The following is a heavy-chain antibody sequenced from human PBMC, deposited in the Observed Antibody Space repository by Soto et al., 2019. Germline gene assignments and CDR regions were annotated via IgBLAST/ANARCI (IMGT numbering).Heavy chain of an antibody. CDR3: ARSKIAVAGTGEFDY. CDR1: GFTFSSYS. Sequence: EVQLVESGGGLVKPGGSLRLSCAASGFTFSSYSMSWVRQAPGNGLEWVSSIGSSSSYINYADSVKGRFTISRDNAKNSLYLQMNSLRAEDTAVYYCARSKIAVAGTGEFDYWGQGTLVTVSS. D-gene: IGHD6-19*01. J-gene: IGHJ4*02. V-gene: IGHV3-21*01. CDR2: IGSSSSYI.